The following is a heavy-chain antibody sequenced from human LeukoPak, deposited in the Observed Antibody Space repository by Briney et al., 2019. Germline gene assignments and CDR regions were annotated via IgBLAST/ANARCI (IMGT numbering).Heavy chain of an antibody. D-gene: IGHD1-26*01. V-gene: IGHV3-23*01. J-gene: IGHJ6*03. CDR2: ISGSGGST. CDR1: GFTFSSYA. Sequence: PGGSLRLSCAASGFTFSSYAMSWVRQAPGKGLEWVSAISGSGGSTYYADSVKGRFTISRDNSKNTLYLQMNSLRAEYTAVYYCARGWDYYYYYYYMDVWGQGTMVTVSS. CDR3: ARGWDYYYYYYYMDV.